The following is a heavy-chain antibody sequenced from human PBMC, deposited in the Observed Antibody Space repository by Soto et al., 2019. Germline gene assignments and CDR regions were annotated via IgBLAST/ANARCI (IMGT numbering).Heavy chain of an antibody. CDR1: GGSISSGDYY. Sequence: SLTCTVSGGSISSGDYYWSWIRQPPGKGLEWIGYIYYSGSTYYNPSLKSRVTISVDTSKNQFSLKLSSVTAADTAVYYCARGARGSNWFDPWGQGTLVTVSS. V-gene: IGHV4-30-4*01. CDR3: ARGARGSNWFDP. D-gene: IGHD2-15*01. CDR2: IYYSGST. J-gene: IGHJ5*02.